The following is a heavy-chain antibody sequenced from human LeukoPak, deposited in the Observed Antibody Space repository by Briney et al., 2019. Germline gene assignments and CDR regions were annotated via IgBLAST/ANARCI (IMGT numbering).Heavy chain of an antibody. V-gene: IGHV4-39*07. CDR2: IYYSGSS. J-gene: IGHJ5*02. CDR3: ARDDYLVQNWFDP. CDR1: GGSISSSSYY. Sequence: SETLSLTCTVSGGSISSSSYYWGWIRQPPGKGLEWIGSIYYSGSSHYNPSLKSRITISVDTSKNQFSLKLSSVTAADTAVYYCARDDYLVQNWFDPWGLGTLVTVSS. D-gene: IGHD2-2*01.